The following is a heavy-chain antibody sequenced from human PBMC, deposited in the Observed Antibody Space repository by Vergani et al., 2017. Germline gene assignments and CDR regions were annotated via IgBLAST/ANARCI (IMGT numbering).Heavy chain of an antibody. CDR1: GYIFSNYG. Sequence: QIHLVQSGGEVKKPGASVKVSCKASGYIFSNYGIIWVRQAPGQRLEWVGWVGGYNGDTNYAQKFQGRVTMTKDTSTSIAYREVRSLRCDDTAVYYCAKGCGPAKFWWACEEWFDPWGQGTLVTVSS. J-gene: IGHJ5*02. V-gene: IGHV1-18*01. CDR3: AKGCGPAKFWWACEEWFDP. D-gene: IGHD2-15*01. CDR2: VGGYNGDT.